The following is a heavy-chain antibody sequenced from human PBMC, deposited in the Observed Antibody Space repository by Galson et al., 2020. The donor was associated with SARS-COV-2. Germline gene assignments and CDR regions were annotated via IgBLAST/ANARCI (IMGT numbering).Heavy chain of an antibody. D-gene: IGHD2-2*03. J-gene: IGHJ4*02. CDR1: GFTFSDHY. CDR3: AREWPSFGYCGRTSCYIDH. CDR2: TRNKANSYST. V-gene: IGHV3-72*01. Sequence: GGSLRLSCAVSGFTFSDHYLDWVRQAPGKGLEWVGRTRNKANSYSTEYAASVKGRFTISRDDLKSSVYLQMNSLRTEDTAVYYCAREWPSFGYCGRTSCYIDHWGQGALVTVSS.